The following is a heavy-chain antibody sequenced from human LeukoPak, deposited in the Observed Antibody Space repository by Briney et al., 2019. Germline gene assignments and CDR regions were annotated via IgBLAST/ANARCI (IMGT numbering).Heavy chain of an antibody. CDR2: ISYSGSS. Sequence: PSETLSLTCTVSGDSITTNSYYWGWIRQPPGKGLDWIGTISYSGSSYYNPSLKSRVTISVDTSKNQFSLKLNSVTAADTAVYYCARHRSKWLQSSFDYWGQGTLVTVSS. D-gene: IGHD5-24*01. CDR3: ARHRSKWLQSSFDY. J-gene: IGHJ4*02. CDR1: GDSITTNSYY. V-gene: IGHV4-39*01.